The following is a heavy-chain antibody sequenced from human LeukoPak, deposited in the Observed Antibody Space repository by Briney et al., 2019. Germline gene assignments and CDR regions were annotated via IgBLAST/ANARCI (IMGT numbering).Heavy chain of an antibody. CDR1: GDSISSYY. CDR2: IYASGST. D-gene: IGHD3-22*01. V-gene: IGHV4-4*07. CDR3: ARMNSSGYYRPFDY. Sequence: SETLSLTCTVSGDSISSYYWSWIRQPVGKGLEWIGRIYASGSTNYNPSLKSRVTISVDTSKNQFSLKLSSVTAADTAVYYCARMNSSGYYRPFDYWGQGTLVTVSS. J-gene: IGHJ4*02.